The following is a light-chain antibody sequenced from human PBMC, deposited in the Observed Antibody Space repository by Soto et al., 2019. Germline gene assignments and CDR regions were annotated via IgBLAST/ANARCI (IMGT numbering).Light chain of an antibody. CDR3: MRALQTPRT. J-gene: IGKJ1*01. V-gene: IGKV2-28*01. CDR1: QSLLHSNGYNY. CDR2: LGS. Sequence: DIVMTQSPLSLPVTPGEPASISCRSSQSLLHSNGYNYLDWYLQKPGQSPQLLIYLGSNRASGVPDRFSGSGSGTDFTLIISRMEAEAVGVYYCMRALQTPRTFGQGTKVETK.